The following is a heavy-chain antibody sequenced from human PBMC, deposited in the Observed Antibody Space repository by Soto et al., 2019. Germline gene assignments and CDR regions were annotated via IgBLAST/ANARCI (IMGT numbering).Heavy chain of an antibody. V-gene: IGHV4-39*01. J-gene: IGHJ4*02. CDR3: ARQATTSWSF. CDR2: IYYTGDT. D-gene: IGHD2-2*01. CDR1: GDSINIDNYY. Sequence: SETLSLTCTVSGDSINIDNYYWGWIRKPPGKGPEWIGSIYYTGDTYYSPSLKSRVTISLDASMNQFSLRVTSLSVADTAMYYCARQATTSWSFWGQGTLVPVSS.